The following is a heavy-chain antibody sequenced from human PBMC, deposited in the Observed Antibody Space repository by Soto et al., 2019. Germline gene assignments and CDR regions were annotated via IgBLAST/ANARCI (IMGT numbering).Heavy chain of an antibody. D-gene: IGHD6-19*01. Sequence: ASVKVSCKASGYTFTGYYMHWVRQAPGQGLEWMGWINPNSGGTNYAQKFQGWVTMTRDTSISTAYMELSRLRSDDTAVYYCASWLKEAGIGGNYYYGMDVWGQGTTVTVSS. J-gene: IGHJ6*02. CDR1: GYTFTGYY. CDR2: INPNSGGT. CDR3: ASWLKEAGIGGNYYYGMDV. V-gene: IGHV1-2*04.